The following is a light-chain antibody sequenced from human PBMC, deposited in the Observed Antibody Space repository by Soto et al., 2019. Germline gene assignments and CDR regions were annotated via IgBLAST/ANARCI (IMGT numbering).Light chain of an antibody. J-gene: IGLJ2*01. CDR3: TAWDARLNGQV. V-gene: IGLV2-8*01. Sequence: QSALTQPPSASGSPGQSVAISCTGTSSDVGGYNYVSWYQQHPGKAPKLMIYEVNKRPSGVPDRFSGSKSGNTASLAISGLQSDDEADYYCTAWDARLNGQVFGGGTKLTVL. CDR2: EVN. CDR1: SSDVGGYNY.